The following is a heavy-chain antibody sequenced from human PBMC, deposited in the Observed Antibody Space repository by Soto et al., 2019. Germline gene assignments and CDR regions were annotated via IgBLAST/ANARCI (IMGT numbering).Heavy chain of an antibody. D-gene: IGHD4-4*01. J-gene: IGHJ4*02. CDR2: ISAYNGNT. V-gene: IGHV1-18*04. CDR3: ARLGLTIAAPVVDY. CDR1: CYTFTSYG. Sequence: SVKVSCKASCYTFTSYGISWVRQAPGQGLEWMGWISAYNGNTNYAQKLQGRVTMTTDTSTSTAYVELRSLRSDDTAVYYCARLGLTIAAPVVDYWGQGTLVTVSS.